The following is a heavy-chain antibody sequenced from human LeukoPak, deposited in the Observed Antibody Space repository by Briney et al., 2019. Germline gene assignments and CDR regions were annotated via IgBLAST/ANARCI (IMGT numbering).Heavy chain of an antibody. Sequence: SETLSLTCTVSGYSISSGYYWGWIRQPPGRGLEWIANIYHSGLIYYNPSLKSRVTMSVDTSKNQFSLKLSSVTAADTAVYYCARDLVGPDYYDSSGYANWFDPWGQGTLVTVSS. J-gene: IGHJ5*02. V-gene: IGHV4-38-2*02. CDR2: IYHSGLI. CDR3: ARDLVGPDYYDSSGYANWFDP. CDR1: GYSISSGYY. D-gene: IGHD3-22*01.